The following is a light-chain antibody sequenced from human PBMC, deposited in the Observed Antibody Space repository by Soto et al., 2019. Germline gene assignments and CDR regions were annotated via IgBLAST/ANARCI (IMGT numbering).Light chain of an antibody. V-gene: IGKV1-5*01. CDR1: ESISGW. CDR2: DAS. CDR3: QQYNTYQWK. Sequence: DIQMTQSPSTLSASAGDRVTITCRASESISGWLAWYQQKPGKAPKLLIYDASTLQSGVPSRVSGSGSGTEFTLTISSLQPDDFATYYCQQYNTYQWKFGQGTKADIX. J-gene: IGKJ1*01.